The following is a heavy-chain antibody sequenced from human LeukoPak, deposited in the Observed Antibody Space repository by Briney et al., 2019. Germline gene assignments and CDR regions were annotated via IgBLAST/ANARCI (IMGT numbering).Heavy chain of an antibody. CDR3: ARAAVTNNYYYGMDV. CDR2: ICPGDSDT. D-gene: IGHD6-25*01. Sequence: GESLKISCKGSGYSFTSYWIGWVRQMPGKGLEWMGIICPGDSDTRYSPSFQGQVTISADKSISTAYLQWSSLKASDTAMYYCARAAVTNNYYYGMDVWGQGTTVTVSS. J-gene: IGHJ6*02. V-gene: IGHV5-51*01. CDR1: GYSFTSYW.